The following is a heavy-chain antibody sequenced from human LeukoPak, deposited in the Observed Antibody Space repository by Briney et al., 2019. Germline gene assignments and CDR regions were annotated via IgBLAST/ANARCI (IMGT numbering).Heavy chain of an antibody. CDR2: INAGNGNT. V-gene: IGHV1-3*01. CDR1: GYTFTSYA. CDR3: ARTYYDFWSGPGKLVNWFDP. J-gene: IGHJ5*02. Sequence: ASVKDSCKASGYTFTSYAMHWVRQAPGQRLEWMGWINAGNGNTKYSQKFQGRVTITRDTSASTAYMELSSLRSEDTAVYYCARTYYDFWSGPGKLVNWFDPWGQGTLVTVSS. D-gene: IGHD3-3*01.